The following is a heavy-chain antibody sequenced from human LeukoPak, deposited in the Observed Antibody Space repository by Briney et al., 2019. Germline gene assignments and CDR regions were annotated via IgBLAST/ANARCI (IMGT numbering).Heavy chain of an antibody. J-gene: IGHJ4*02. D-gene: IGHD1-7*01. CDR3: ARAPSITGTAEVDY. V-gene: IGHV3-30-3*01. CDR1: GFTFSSYA. CDR2: ISYDGSNK. Sequence: GGSLRLSCAASGFTFSSYAMHWVRQAPGKGLEWVAVISYDGSNKYYADSVKGRFTISRDNSKNTLYLQMNSLRAEDTAVYYCARAPSITGTAEVDYWGQGTLVTVSS.